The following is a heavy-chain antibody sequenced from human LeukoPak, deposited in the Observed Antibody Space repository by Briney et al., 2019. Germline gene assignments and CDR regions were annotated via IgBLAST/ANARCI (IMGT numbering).Heavy chain of an antibody. D-gene: IGHD6-6*01. J-gene: IGHJ4*02. CDR2: ISAGGDTT. CDR1: GFTFSSYA. Sequence: QAGGSLRLSCAASGFTFSSYAMSWVRQAPGRGLEWVSGISAGGDTTYTADSVGGRFTISRDNSKNTVYLQMNSLRAEDTALYYCAGISYSGTWSVGYWGQGTLVTVTA. V-gene: IGHV3-23*01. CDR3: AGISYSGTWSVGY.